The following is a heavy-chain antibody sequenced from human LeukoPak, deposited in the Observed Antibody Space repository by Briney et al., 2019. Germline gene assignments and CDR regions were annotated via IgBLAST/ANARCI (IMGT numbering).Heavy chain of an antibody. CDR1: GDSFSSYY. CDR3: ATASLGSVTGFDI. V-gene: IGHV4-59*01. D-gene: IGHD4-17*01. CDR2: IHYTGST. Sequence: PSETLSLTCTVSGDSFSSYYWSWIRQPPGKGLEWIGFIHYTGSTNSNPSLRSRVTISVDTFKNQFSLTLNSVTAADTAVYYCATASLGSVTGFDIWGQGTMVTVFS. J-gene: IGHJ3*02.